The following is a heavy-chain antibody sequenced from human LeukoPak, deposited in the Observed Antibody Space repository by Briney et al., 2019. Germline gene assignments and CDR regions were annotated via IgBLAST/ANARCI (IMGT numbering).Heavy chain of an antibody. V-gene: IGHV3-21*01. J-gene: IGHJ2*01. Sequence: PGGSLRLSCAASGFTFSAYSMNWVRQAPGKGLEWVSSIRNSGSYIYYADSVKGRFTISRDNAKNSLFLQMNSLRAEDTAVYYCAKKRGEDWYFDLWGRGTLVTVSS. CDR1: GFTFSAYS. D-gene: IGHD3-16*01. CDR2: IRNSGSYI. CDR3: AKKRGEDWYFDL.